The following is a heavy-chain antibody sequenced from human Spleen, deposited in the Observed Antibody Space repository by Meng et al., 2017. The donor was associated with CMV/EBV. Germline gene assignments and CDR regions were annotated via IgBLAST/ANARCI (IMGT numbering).Heavy chain of an antibody. D-gene: IGHD1-26*01. CDR3: ARVGGSYLHFDF. J-gene: IGHJ4*02. CDR2: IYYSGST. CDR1: GGSFSGGSFSGYS. V-gene: IGHV4-39*07. Sequence: SETLSLTCAVHGGSFSGGSFSGYSWSWIRQPPGKGLEWIGSIYYSGSTYYYPSLKSRVTISVDTSKNQFSLKLSSVTAADAAVYYCARVGGSYLHFDFWGQGTLVTVSS.